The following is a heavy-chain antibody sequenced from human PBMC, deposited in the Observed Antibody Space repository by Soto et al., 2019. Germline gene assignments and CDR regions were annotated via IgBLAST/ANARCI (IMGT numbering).Heavy chain of an antibody. J-gene: IGHJ5*02. CDR3: AKGEAYSSGWSDESPNWFDP. Sequence: QVQLVESGGGVVQPGRSLRLSCAASGFTFSSYGMHWVRQAPGKGLEWVAVISYDGSNKYYADSVKGRFTISRDNSKNTLYLQMNSRRAEDTAVYYCAKGEAYSSGWSDESPNWFDPWGQGTLVTVSS. D-gene: IGHD6-19*01. CDR2: ISYDGSNK. CDR1: GFTFSSYG. V-gene: IGHV3-30*18.